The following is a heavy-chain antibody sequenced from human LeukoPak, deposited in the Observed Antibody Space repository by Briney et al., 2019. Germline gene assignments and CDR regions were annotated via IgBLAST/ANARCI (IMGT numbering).Heavy chain of an antibody. CDR1: GFTFSSYA. V-gene: IGHV3-30-3*01. J-gene: IGHJ4*02. Sequence: GGSLRLSCAASGFTFSSYAMHWVRQAPGKGLEWVAVISYDGSNKYYADSVKGRLTISRDNSKNTLYLQMNSLRAEDTAVYYCARGSCSSTSCYLVYWGQGTLVTVSS. CDR3: ARGSCSSTSCYLVY. D-gene: IGHD2-2*01. CDR2: ISYDGSNK.